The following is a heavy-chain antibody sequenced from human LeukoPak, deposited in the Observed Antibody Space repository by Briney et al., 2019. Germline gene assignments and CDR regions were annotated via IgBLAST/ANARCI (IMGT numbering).Heavy chain of an antibody. Sequence: ASVSVSCKTSSSTFSTYGITWVRQAPGQGLEWMGWINTHKGNTYYAREFQDRVSMTTDASTTTAYMELRSLRSDDTAIYYCATYYSGSGSFTTQFDHWGQGTLVTVSS. J-gene: IGHJ4*02. CDR1: SSTFSTYG. D-gene: IGHD3-10*01. V-gene: IGHV1-18*04. CDR2: INTHKGNT. CDR3: ATYYSGSGSFTTQFDH.